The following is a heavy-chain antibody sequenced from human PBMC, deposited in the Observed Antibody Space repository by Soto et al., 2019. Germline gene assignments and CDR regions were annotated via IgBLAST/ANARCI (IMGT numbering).Heavy chain of an antibody. Sequence: EVQLVDSGGGLVQPGGSLRLSCAASGFTFSNLWMTWVRQTPGKGLQWVANINQDGSEKHYVDSVEGRFTISRDNARNSLYLQMDSQRVEDTAIYYCTKGGHVDNWGQGTLVTVAS. CDR1: GFTFSNLW. CDR3: TKGGHVDN. J-gene: IGHJ4*02. V-gene: IGHV3-7*01. CDR2: INQDGSEK. D-gene: IGHD3-16*01.